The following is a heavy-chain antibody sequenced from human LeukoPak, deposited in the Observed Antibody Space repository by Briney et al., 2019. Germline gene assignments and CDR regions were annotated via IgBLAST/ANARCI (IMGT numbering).Heavy chain of an antibody. Sequence: GGSLRLSCAAAGFTFSSYWMSWVRQAPGKGLEWVANIKEDGSDKYYVDSVKGRFTISRDNAKSSLYLQMNSLRAEDTAVYYCARENDSGWSGPFDYWGQGALVTVSS. CDR2: IKEDGSDK. V-gene: IGHV3-7*03. CDR1: GFTFSSYW. CDR3: ARENDSGWSGPFDY. D-gene: IGHD6-19*01. J-gene: IGHJ4*02.